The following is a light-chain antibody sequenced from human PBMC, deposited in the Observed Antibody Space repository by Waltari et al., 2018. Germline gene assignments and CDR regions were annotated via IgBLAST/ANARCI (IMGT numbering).Light chain of an antibody. Sequence: QSALTQPASVSGSPGQSITISCTGTSSDIGGYNYVSWYQQHPGKAPKLMIYDVSKRPSVVSNRFSGSNSGNTVSLTISGLQTVDEADYYCSSYTSSSSRVFGTGTKVTVL. CDR2: DVS. CDR3: SSYTSSSSRV. V-gene: IGLV2-14*01. J-gene: IGLJ1*01. CDR1: SSDIGGYNY.